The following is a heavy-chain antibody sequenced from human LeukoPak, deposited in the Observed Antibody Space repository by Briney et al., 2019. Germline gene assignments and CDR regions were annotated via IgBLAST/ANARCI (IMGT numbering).Heavy chain of an antibody. Sequence: MPSETLSLTCAVSGGSISSSNWWSWVRQPPGKGLEWIGEIYHSGSTNYNPSLKSRVTISVDTSKNQFSLKLSSVTAADTAVYYCARHGDTAMFPNPFDHWGQGTLVTVS. CDR3: ARHGDTAMFPNPFDH. V-gene: IGHV4-4*02. CDR1: GGSISSSNW. J-gene: IGHJ4*02. CDR2: IYHSGST. D-gene: IGHD5-18*01.